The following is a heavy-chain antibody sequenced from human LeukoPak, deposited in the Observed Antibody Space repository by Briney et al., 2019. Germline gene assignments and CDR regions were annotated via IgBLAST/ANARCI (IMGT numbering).Heavy chain of an antibody. Sequence: GGSLRLSCAASGFNFDAYAMHWVRHAPGKGLQWISLISADGGSAYYADSVKGRFTISRDNSKNSLYLQMNSLTTEDTAFYYCAKDKAGTIVWYGRWAIGLFDYWGQGTLLTVSS. CDR3: AKDKAGTIVWYGRWAIGLFDY. CDR1: GFNFDAYA. V-gene: IGHV3-43*02. J-gene: IGHJ4*02. CDR2: ISADGGSA. D-gene: IGHD6-13*01.